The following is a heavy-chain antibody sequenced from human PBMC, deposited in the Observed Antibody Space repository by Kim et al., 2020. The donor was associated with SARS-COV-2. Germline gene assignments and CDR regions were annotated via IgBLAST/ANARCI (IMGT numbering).Heavy chain of an antibody. Sequence: ASVKVSCKASGYTFTSYYMHWVRQAPGQGLEWMGIINPSGGSTSYAQKFQGRVTMTRDTSTSTVYMELSSLRSEDTAVYYCAREVRDIEPDPYSSSDLGGYWGQGTLVTVSS. J-gene: IGHJ4*02. CDR3: AREVRDIEPDPYSSSDLGGY. V-gene: IGHV1-46*01. CDR1: GYTFTSYY. CDR2: INPSGGST. D-gene: IGHD6-6*01.